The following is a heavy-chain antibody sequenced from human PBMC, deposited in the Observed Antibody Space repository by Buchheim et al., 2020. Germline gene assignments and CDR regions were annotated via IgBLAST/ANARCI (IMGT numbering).Heavy chain of an antibody. J-gene: IGHJ4*02. CDR2: LNYDGTTT. CDR1: GFTFSDYW. CDR3: ARGPRNHYYDKSGFYRIDN. Sequence: EVHLLESGGGLVQPGGSLRLSCSASGFTFSDYWMHWVRQGPGKGLMWVSRLNYDGTTTNYADSVKGRFIMSRDNAKNTLYLQVDSLRPDDTAVYYCARGPRNHYYDKSGFYRIDNWGQRTL. V-gene: IGHV3-74*01. D-gene: IGHD3-22*01.